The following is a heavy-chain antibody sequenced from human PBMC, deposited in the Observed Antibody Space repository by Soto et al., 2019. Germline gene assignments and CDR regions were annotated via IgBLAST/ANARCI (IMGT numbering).Heavy chain of an antibody. Sequence: ASVKVSCKASGGTFSSYTISWVRQAPGQGLEWMGRIIPILGIANYAQKFQGRVTITADKSTSTAYMELSSLRSEDTAVYYCARSTCSSTSCQMKKYYYYYYMDVWGKGTTVTVSS. CDR2: IIPILGIA. CDR3: ARSTCSSTSCQMKKYYYYYYMDV. CDR1: GGTFSSYT. V-gene: IGHV1-69*02. D-gene: IGHD2-2*01. J-gene: IGHJ6*03.